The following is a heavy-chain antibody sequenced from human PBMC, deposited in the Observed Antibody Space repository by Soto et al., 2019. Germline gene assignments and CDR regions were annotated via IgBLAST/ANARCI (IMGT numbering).Heavy chain of an antibody. J-gene: IGHJ4*02. CDR1: GFTFSSYG. Sequence: PGGSLRLSCAASGFTFSSYGMHWVRQAPGKGLEWVLFIFGSGGSTYYADSVKGRFTISRDNSKNSLYLQMNSLRAEDTAVYYCAKSRITIFGVVTPYFDYWGQGTLVTVSS. V-gene: IGHV3-23*01. CDR3: AKSRITIFGVVTPYFDY. CDR2: IFGSGGST. D-gene: IGHD3-3*01.